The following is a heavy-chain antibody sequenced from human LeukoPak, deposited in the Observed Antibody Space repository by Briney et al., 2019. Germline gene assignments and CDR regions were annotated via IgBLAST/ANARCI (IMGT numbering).Heavy chain of an antibody. D-gene: IGHD3-16*02. V-gene: IGHV3-20*04. CDR3: ARGDDYVWGSYRSDY. Sequence: GGSLRLSCAASGFTFDDYGMSWVRQAPGKGLEWVSGINWNGGSTGYADSVKGRFTISRGNAKNSLYLQMNSLRAEDTAVYYCARGDDYVWGSYRSDYWGQGTLVTVSS. CDR2: INWNGGST. J-gene: IGHJ4*02. CDR1: GFTFDDYG.